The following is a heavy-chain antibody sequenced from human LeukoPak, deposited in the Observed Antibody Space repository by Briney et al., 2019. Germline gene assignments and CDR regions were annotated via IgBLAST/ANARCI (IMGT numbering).Heavy chain of an antibody. V-gene: IGHV4-39*01. J-gene: IGHJ4*02. CDR1: GGSISSSSAY. Sequence: SETLSLTCTVSGGSISSSSAYWGWIRQPPGKGLEWIGSIYYSKNTYYNPSLKSRVTISADTSKNQFSLTLGSVSATDTAVYYCVSPRGFSYGYFDCWGQGTLVTVSS. CDR3: VSPRGFSYGYFDC. CDR2: IYYSKNT. D-gene: IGHD5-18*01.